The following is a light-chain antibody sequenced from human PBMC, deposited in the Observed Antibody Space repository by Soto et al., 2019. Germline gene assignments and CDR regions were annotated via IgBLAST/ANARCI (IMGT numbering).Light chain of an antibody. CDR1: QSVSSN. V-gene: IGKV3D-15*01. CDR2: GAS. Sequence: EIVLTQSPGTLSLSPGARATLSCRASQSVSSNLAWYQQKPGQAPRLLIYGASTRATGIPARFSGSGSGTEFTLTISSLQSEDFAVYYCQQYNNWPPLTFGGGTKVDI. CDR3: QQYNNWPPLT. J-gene: IGKJ4*01.